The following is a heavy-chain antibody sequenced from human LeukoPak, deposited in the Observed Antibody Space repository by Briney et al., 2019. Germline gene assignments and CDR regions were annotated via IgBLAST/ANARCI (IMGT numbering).Heavy chain of an antibody. CDR2: IYYSGST. CDR3: ARELSTMVRGVTLTVNWFDP. J-gene: IGHJ5*02. CDR1: GGSISSGGYY. V-gene: IGHV4-31*03. Sequence: SETLSLTCTVSGGSISSGGYYWSWIRQHPGKGLEWIGYIYYSGSTYYNPSLKSRVTISVDTSKNQFSLKLSSVTAADTAVYYCARELSTMVRGVTLTVNWFDPWGQGTLVTVSS. D-gene: IGHD3-10*01.